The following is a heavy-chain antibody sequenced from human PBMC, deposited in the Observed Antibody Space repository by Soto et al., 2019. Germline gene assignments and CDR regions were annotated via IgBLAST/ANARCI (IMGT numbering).Heavy chain of an antibody. CDR2: ISAYNGNT. J-gene: IGHJ6*02. CDR3: ARVTRIAVAGNAFGTQVYYYYGMDV. CDR1: GYTFTSYG. V-gene: IGHV1-18*01. D-gene: IGHD6-19*01. Sequence: ASVKASCKASGYTFTSYGISWVRQAPGQGLEWMGWISAYNGNTNYAQKLQGRVTMTTDTSTSTAYMELRSLRSDDTAVYYCARVTRIAVAGNAFGTQVYYYYGMDVWGQGTTVTVSS.